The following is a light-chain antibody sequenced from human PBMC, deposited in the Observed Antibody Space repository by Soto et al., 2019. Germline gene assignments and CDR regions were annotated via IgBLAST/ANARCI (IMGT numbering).Light chain of an antibody. J-gene: IGKJ2*01. V-gene: IGKV1-17*01. CDR2: GAS. Sequence: DIQMTQSPSSLSASVGDRVTITCRASQDIRDDLGWYQQKPGKAPKRLIYGASRLQSGVPSRFNGSGSGTGFTLKISSLQPEDFANYYCLHYSSYPYTFGQGTKLEIK. CDR1: QDIRDD. CDR3: LHYSSYPYT.